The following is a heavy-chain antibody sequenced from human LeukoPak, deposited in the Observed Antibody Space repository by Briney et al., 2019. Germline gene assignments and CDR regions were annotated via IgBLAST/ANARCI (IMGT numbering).Heavy chain of an antibody. V-gene: IGHV4-31*03. CDR1: GGSISSGGYY. CDR3: ARRMPAGTVDY. J-gene: IGHJ4*02. D-gene: IGHD6-19*01. Sequence: SETLSLTCTVSGGSISSGGYYWSWIRQHPGKGLEWIGYIYYSGSTYYNPSLKSRVTISVDTSKNQFSLKLGSVTAADTAVYYCARRMPAGTVDYWGQGTLVTVSS. CDR2: IYYSGST.